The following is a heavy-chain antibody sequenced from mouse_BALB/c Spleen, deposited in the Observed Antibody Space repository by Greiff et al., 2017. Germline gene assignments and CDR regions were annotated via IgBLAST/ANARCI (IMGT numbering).Heavy chain of an antibody. J-gene: IGHJ3*01. Sequence: DVKLVESGGGLVQPGGSRKLSCAASGFTFSSFGMHWVRQAPEKGLEWVAYISSGSSTIYYADTVKGRFTISRDNPKNTLFLQMTSLRSEDTAMYYCARDGNYEGAWFAYWGQGTLVTVSA. CDR3: ARDGNYEGAWFAY. D-gene: IGHD2-1*01. CDR2: ISSGSSTI. V-gene: IGHV5-17*02. CDR1: GFTFSSFG.